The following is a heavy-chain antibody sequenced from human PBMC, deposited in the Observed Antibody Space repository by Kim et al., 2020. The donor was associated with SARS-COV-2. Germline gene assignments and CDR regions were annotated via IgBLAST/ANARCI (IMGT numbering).Heavy chain of an antibody. J-gene: IGHJ6*02. D-gene: IGHD3-10*01. CDR3: ARVGGSGSYTPFLYYYGMDV. Sequence: RFTISRDNAKNSLYLQMNSLRAEDTAVYYCARVGGSGSYTPFLYYYGMDVWGQGTTVTVSS. V-gene: IGHV3-11*04.